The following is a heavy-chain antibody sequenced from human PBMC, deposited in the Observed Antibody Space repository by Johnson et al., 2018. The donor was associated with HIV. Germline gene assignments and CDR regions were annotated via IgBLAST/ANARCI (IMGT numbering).Heavy chain of an antibody. CDR1: GFTFSSYA. CDR3: ARTQRVTMIVVSLGAFDI. D-gene: IGHD3-22*01. Sequence: QEQLVESGGGVVQPGRSLRLSCAASGFTFSSYAMHWVRQAPGKGLEWVAVISYDGSNKYYADSVKCRFTISRDNAKNSLYLQMNSLRAEDTAVYYCARTQRVTMIVVSLGAFDIWGQGTMVTVSS. CDR2: ISYDGSNK. J-gene: IGHJ3*02. V-gene: IGHV3-30-3*01.